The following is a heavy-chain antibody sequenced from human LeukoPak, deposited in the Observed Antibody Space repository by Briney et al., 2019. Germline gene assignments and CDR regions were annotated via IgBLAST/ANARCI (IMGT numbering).Heavy chain of an antibody. J-gene: IGHJ6*03. CDR3: ARDLFTRYYMDV. V-gene: IGHV3-21*01. CDR2: ISTSSSYI. CDR1: GFTFSSYS. D-gene: IGHD2-21*01. Sequence: GGSLRLSCAASGFTFSSYSMNWVRQAPGKGLEWVSSISTSSSYIYYADSVKGRFTISRDNARNSLYLQINSLRAEDTAVYYCARDLFTRYYMDVWGEGTTVTISS.